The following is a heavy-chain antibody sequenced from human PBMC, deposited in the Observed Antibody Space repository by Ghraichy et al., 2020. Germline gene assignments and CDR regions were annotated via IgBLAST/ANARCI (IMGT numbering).Heavy chain of an antibody. CDR3: ASDSKDFGSGSYPDY. CDR2: ISAYNGNT. Sequence: ASVKVSCKASGYTFTTYGITWVRQAPGQGLEWMGWISAYNGNTEYVQNFQGRVTMTTDTSTNTAYMELRSLRSDDTAVYFCASDSKDFGSGSYPDYWGQGALVTVSS. V-gene: IGHV1-18*01. D-gene: IGHD3-10*01. CDR1: GYTFTTYG. J-gene: IGHJ4*02.